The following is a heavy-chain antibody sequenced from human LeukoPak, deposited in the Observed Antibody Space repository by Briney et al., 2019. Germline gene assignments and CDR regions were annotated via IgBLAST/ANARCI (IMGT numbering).Heavy chain of an antibody. CDR3: ARRGYCSGGSCYSNAFDI. J-gene: IGHJ3*02. CDR1: GYTFTGYY. D-gene: IGHD2-15*01. V-gene: IGHV1-2*04. Sequence: GASVKVSCKASGYTFTGYYMHWVRQAPGQGLEWMGWINPNSGGTNYAQKFQGWVTMTRDTSISTAYMELSRLRSDDTAVYYCARRGYCSGGSCYSNAFDIWGQGTMVTVSS. CDR2: INPNSGGT.